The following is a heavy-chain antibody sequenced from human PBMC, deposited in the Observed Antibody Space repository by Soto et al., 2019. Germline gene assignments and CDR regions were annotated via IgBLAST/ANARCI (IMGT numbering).Heavy chain of an antibody. J-gene: IGHJ4*02. Sequence: QVQLVQSGAEVKKPGASVKVSCKASGYTFTSYDINWVRQATGQGLEWMGWMNPNSGNTGYAQKFQGRVTMTRNTCIGTAFIEVNSRRSEDTAAYYCASGVLLWFGELLRWGQGTLVTVSS. V-gene: IGHV1-8*01. CDR2: MNPNSGNT. D-gene: IGHD3-10*01. CDR3: ASGVLLWFGELLR. CDR1: GYTFTSYD.